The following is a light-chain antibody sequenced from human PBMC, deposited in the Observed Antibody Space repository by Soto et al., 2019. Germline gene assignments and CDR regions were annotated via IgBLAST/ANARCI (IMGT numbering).Light chain of an antibody. CDR3: AACDDSLNGPYVV. J-gene: IGLJ2*01. V-gene: IGLV1-44*01. CDR1: SSNIGSKT. CDR2: SNN. Sequence: QSVLTQPASASGTPGQRVTISCSGSSSNIGSKTVNWYQQLPGTAPKLLIYSNNQRPAGVPDRFSGSKSGTSASLAISGLQSEDDADYYCAACDDSLNGPYVVFGGGTQLTVL.